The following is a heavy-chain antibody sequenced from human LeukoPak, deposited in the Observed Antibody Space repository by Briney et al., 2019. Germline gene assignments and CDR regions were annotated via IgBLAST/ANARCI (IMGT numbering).Heavy chain of an antibody. D-gene: IGHD5-24*01. Sequence: SETLSLTCSVSGGSVSSGSYYWSWIRQPPGKGLEWIGYIYYSGSTNYNPSLKSRVTISVDTSKDQFSLKLGSVTAADTAVCYCARVFRDGYKFDYWGQGTLVTVSS. V-gene: IGHV4-61*01. CDR3: ARVFRDGYKFDY. CDR2: IYYSGST. J-gene: IGHJ4*02. CDR1: GGSVSSGSYY.